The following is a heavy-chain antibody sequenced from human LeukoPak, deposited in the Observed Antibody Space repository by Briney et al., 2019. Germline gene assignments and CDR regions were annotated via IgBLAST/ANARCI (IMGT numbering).Heavy chain of an antibody. CDR2: ISWNSGSI. Sequence: GRSLRLSCAASGFTFDDYAMHWVRQAPGKGLEWVSGISWNSGSIGYADSVKGRFTISRDNAKNSLYLQMNSLRAEDTALYYCAKVGTTLKLRGWFDPWGQGTLVTVSS. D-gene: IGHD1-7*01. CDR1: GFTFDDYA. J-gene: IGHJ5*02. CDR3: AKVGTTLKLRGWFDP. V-gene: IGHV3-9*01.